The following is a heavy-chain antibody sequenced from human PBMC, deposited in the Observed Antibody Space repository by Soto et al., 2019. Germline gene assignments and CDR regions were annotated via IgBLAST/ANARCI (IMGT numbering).Heavy chain of an antibody. D-gene: IGHD5-12*01. CDR1: GFTFSSYD. V-gene: IGHV3-13*01. CDR2: IGTAGDT. J-gene: IGHJ2*01. Sequence: EVQLVESGGGLVKPGGSLRLSWAASGFTFSSYDMHWVRQATGNGLEWVSAIGTAGDTYYPGAVKGRFTISRENAKNSLNIQMNSLRAGDTAVYYCARQRYNGYGDNCHDWYFDPWGRGTLVTVSS. CDR3: ARQRYNGYGDNCHDWYFDP.